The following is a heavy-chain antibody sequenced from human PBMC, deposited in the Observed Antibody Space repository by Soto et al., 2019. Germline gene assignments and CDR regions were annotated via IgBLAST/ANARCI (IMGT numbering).Heavy chain of an antibody. CDR2: INAGNGNT. CDR3: ARENLRFGELLLFDY. J-gene: IGHJ4*02. D-gene: IGHD3-10*01. V-gene: IGHV1-3*01. CDR1: GYTFTSYA. Sequence: QVQLVQSGAEVKKPGASVKVSCKASGYTFTSYAMHWVRQAPEQRLEWMGWINAGNGNTKYSQKFQGRVTITRDTSASTAYMELSSLRSEDTAVYYCARENLRFGELLLFDYWGQGTLVTVSS.